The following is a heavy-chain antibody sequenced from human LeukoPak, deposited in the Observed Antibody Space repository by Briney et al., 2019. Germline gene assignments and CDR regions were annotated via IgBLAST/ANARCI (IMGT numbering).Heavy chain of an antibody. CDR2: ISGSGGST. CDR1: GFTFSSYA. Sequence: GGSLRLSCAASGFTFSSYAMSWVRQAPGKGLEWVSAISGSGGSTYYADSVEGRFTISRDNSKNTLYLQMNSLRAEDTAVYYCAKDLLGSGYYFDYWGQGTLVTVSS. J-gene: IGHJ4*02. V-gene: IGHV3-23*01. CDR3: AKDLLGSGYYFDY. D-gene: IGHD1-26*01.